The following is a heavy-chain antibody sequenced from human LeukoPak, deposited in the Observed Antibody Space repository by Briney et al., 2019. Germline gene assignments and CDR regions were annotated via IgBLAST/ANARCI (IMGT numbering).Heavy chain of an antibody. Sequence: SETLSLTCTVSGYSISSGYYWGWIRQPPGKGLEWIGSIYYSGTTYYNPSLKSRVTISVDTSKNQFSLKLSSVTAADTAVYYCARVPYDYVWGSYRLHDAFDIWGQGTMVTVSS. CDR2: IYYSGTT. J-gene: IGHJ3*02. V-gene: IGHV4-38-2*02. CDR3: ARVPYDYVWGSYRLHDAFDI. CDR1: GYSISSGYY. D-gene: IGHD3-16*02.